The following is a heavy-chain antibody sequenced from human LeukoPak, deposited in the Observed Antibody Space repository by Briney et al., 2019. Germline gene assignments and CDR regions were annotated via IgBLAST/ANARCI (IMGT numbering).Heavy chain of an antibody. CDR1: GYTFTNHA. D-gene: IGHD2-2*01. V-gene: IGHV1-8*03. Sequence: GASVTVSCKASGYTFTNHAISWVRQAPGLGLEWMGWIKPDSGSTGHAQKFQGRVVFTSDNSIGTAYMELSSLRSEDTAVYYCARELSTSVPDYWGQGTLVTVSS. J-gene: IGHJ4*02. CDR2: IKPDSGST. CDR3: ARELSTSVPDY.